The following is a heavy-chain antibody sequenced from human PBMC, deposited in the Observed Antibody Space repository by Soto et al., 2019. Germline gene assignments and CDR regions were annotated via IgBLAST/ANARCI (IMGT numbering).Heavy chain of an antibody. V-gene: IGHV4-31*03. Sequence: QVQLQESGPGLVKPSQTLSLTCTVSGGSISSGGYYWSWIRQHPGKGLEWIGYIYYSGSTYYNPSIKSRVTIAVDTSKNQFSLKLSAVTTADTAVYYCARAGVVVVAAPRYYFDYWGQGTLVTVSS. D-gene: IGHD2-15*01. CDR3: ARAGVVVVAAPRYYFDY. CDR2: IYYSGST. J-gene: IGHJ4*02. CDR1: GGSISSGGYY.